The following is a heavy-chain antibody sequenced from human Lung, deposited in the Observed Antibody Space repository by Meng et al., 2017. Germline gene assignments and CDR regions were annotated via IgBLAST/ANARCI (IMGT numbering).Heavy chain of an antibody. CDR2: INPNSGGT. Sequence: QVQLVQSGADVKKPGASVKVSCKASGYTFTAYYIHWVRQAPGQGLEWMGRINPNSGGTNFAQKFQGRVIMTWDTSISTAYMELSSLGFDDTAVYYCAKALGWGSSPDYWGQGILVTVSS. CDR3: AKALGWGSSPDY. J-gene: IGHJ4*02. V-gene: IGHV1-2*06. D-gene: IGHD2-21*01. CDR1: GYTFTAYY.